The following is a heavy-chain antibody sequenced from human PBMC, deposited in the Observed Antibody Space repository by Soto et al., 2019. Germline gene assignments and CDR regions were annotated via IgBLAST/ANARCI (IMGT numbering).Heavy chain of an antibody. V-gene: IGHV1-69*12. Sequence: QIQLVQSGAEVKKPGSSVKVSCKASGGTFSSYAISWVRQAPGQGLEWMGGIIPIFGTANYAQKFQGRVTITADESTSTVYMDPRSLRFEDRAVYYGARMFSGDYTFFFAYWGQGTLVVVSS. J-gene: IGHJ4*02. CDR2: IIPIFGTA. CDR1: GGTFSSYA. D-gene: IGHD4-17*01. CDR3: ARMFSGDYTFFFAY.